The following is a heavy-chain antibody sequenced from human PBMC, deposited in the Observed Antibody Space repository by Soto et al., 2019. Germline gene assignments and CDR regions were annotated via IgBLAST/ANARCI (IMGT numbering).Heavy chain of an antibody. CDR2: INTGNGKT. Sequence: ASVKASCKASGYTFTTYAIHWVRQAPGQSLEWMGWINTGNGKTKYSQRFQGRVSLTRDKSASTDYVELSSLVSEDTALYYCVRFAVVPAAYFDYWGQGTLVTVSS. V-gene: IGHV1-3*04. J-gene: IGHJ4*02. CDR1: GYTFTTYA. CDR3: VRFAVVPAAYFDY. D-gene: IGHD2-2*01.